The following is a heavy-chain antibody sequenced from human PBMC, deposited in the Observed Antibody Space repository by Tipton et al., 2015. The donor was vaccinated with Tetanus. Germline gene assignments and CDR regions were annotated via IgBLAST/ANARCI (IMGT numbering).Heavy chain of an antibody. CDR1: GFPFTDYY. Sequence: SLRLSCVASGFPFTDYYMTWIRQAPGKGLECVSYIMSDNGPIWYADSVKGRFTISRDNAKNSLYLQMRSLRAEYTAVYYCVAGGAFDYWGQGTLVAVPS. J-gene: IGHJ4*02. D-gene: IGHD3-10*01. V-gene: IGHV3-11*04. CDR2: IMSDNGPI. CDR3: VAGGAFDY.